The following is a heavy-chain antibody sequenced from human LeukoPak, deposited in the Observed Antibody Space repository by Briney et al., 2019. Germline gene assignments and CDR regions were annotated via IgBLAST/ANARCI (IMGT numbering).Heavy chain of an antibody. CDR1: GGSFSGYY. V-gene: IGHV4-59*01. CDR3: ARGVYIAAAQYGY. J-gene: IGHJ4*02. Sequence: PSETLSLTCAVYGGSFSGYYWSGIRQPPGKGLDGIGYIYYSGTTNYNPSLRSRVTISVDTSKNQFSLKLSSVTAADTAVYYCARGVYIAAAQYGYWGQGTLVTVSS. D-gene: IGHD6-13*01. CDR2: IYYSGTT.